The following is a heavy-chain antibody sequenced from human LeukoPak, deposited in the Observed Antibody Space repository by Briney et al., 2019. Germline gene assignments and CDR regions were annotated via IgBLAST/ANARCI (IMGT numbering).Heavy chain of an antibody. CDR2: INHRGGST. D-gene: IGHD2-21*01. CDR1: GYTFTRYY. J-gene: IGHJ4*02. V-gene: IGHV1-46*01. Sequence: ASVNVSCTASGYTFTRYYMHWVRQAPGQGLEWMGIINHRGGSTTYADEFQGRVNVNRDTSTHTVYMELSSLRSEDTAVYHCARNLGGVDSEVYFDYWGQGTLVTVSS. CDR3: ARNLGGVDSEVYFDY.